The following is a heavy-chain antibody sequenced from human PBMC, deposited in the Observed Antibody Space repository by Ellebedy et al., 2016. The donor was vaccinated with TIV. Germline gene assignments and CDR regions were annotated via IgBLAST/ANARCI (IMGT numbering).Heavy chain of an antibody. CDR2: IIPIFGTA. CDR3: ARGGGYYYGSGSYGWFDP. Sequence: SVKVSXXASGGTFSSYAISWVRQAPGQGLEWMGGIIPIFGTANYAQKFQGRVTITADKSTSTAYMELSSLRSEDTAVYYSARGGGYYYGSGSYGWFDPWGQGTLVTVSS. D-gene: IGHD3-10*01. J-gene: IGHJ5*02. CDR1: GGTFSSYA. V-gene: IGHV1-69*06.